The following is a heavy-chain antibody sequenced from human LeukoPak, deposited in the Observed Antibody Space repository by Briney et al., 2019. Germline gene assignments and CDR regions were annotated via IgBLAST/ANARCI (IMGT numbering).Heavy chain of an antibody. J-gene: IGHJ4*02. D-gene: IGHD3-22*01. Sequence: RSSETLSLTCAVYGGSFSGYYWSWIRQPPGKGLEWIGEINHSGSTNYNPSLKSRVTISVDTSKNQFSLKLSSVTAADTAVYYCARGNYDSSGYYYFDYWGQGTLVTVSS. CDR1: GGSFSGYY. CDR2: INHSGST. CDR3: ARGNYDSSGYYYFDY. V-gene: IGHV4-34*01.